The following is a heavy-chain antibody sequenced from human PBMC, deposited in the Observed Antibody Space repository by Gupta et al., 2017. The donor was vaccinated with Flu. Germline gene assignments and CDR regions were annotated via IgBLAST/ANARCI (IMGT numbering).Heavy chain of an antibody. CDR1: GGSISSGSYY. Sequence: QVQLQEPGPGLVKPSQTLSLTCTVSGGSISSGSYYWSWLRQPAGKGLEWIGRIYTSGSTNYNPSLKSRVAISVDTSKNQFSLKLSSVTAADTAVYYCARGLRDDFWSGYLDYWGQGTLVTVSS. J-gene: IGHJ4*02. CDR3: ARGLRDDFWSGYLDY. CDR2: IYTSGST. V-gene: IGHV4-61*02. D-gene: IGHD3-3*01.